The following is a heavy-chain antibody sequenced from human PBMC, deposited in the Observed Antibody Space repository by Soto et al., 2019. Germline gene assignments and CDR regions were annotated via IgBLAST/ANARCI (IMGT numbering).Heavy chain of an antibody. V-gene: IGHV3-43*01. CDR2: ISWDGGST. CDR3: AKEGADHDYSKFGYYGMDV. J-gene: IGHJ6*02. D-gene: IGHD4-4*01. Sequence: PGGSLRLSCAASGFTFDDYTMHWVRQAPGKGLEWVSLISWDGGSTYYADSVKGRFTISRDNSKNSLYLQMNSLRTEDTALYYCAKEGADHDYSKFGYYGMDVWGQGTTVTVSS. CDR1: GFTFDDYT.